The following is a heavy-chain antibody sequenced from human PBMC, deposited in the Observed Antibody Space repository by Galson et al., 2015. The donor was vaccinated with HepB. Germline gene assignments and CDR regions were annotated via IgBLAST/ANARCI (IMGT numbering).Heavy chain of an antibody. CDR3: ARDPQLITMVRGVIVGPLGF. J-gene: IGHJ4*02. Sequence: SVKVSCKASGYTFTGYYMHWVRQAPGQGLEWMGWINPNSGGTNYAQKFQGRVTMTRDTSISTAYMELSRLRSDDTAVYYYARDPQLITMVRGVIVGPLGFWGQGTLVTVSS. CDR2: INPNSGGT. V-gene: IGHV1-2*02. D-gene: IGHD3-10*01. CDR1: GYTFTGYY.